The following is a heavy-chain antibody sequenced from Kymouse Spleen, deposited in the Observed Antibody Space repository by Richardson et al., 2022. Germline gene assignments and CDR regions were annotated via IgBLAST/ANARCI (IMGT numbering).Heavy chain of an antibody. Sequence: EVQLVESGGGLVKPGGSLRLSCAASGFTFSSYSMNWVRQAPGKGLEWVSSISSSSSYIYYADSVKGRFTISRDNAKNSLYLQMNSLRAEDTAVYYCARDGDYGSGSYSVYYYYYGMDVWGQGTTVTVSS. CDR1: GFTFSSYS. CDR3: ARDGDYGSGSYSVYYYYYGMDV. V-gene: IGHV3-21*03. J-gene: IGHJ6*02. CDR2: ISSSSSYI. D-gene: IGHD3-10*01.